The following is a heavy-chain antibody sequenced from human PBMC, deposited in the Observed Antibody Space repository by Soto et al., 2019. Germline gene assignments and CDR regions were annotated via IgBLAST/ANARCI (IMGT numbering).Heavy chain of an antibody. J-gene: IGHJ4*02. V-gene: IGHV4-4*07. CDR1: GGSISSYY. CDR2: IHTTEST. Sequence: SETLSLTCTVSGGSISSYYWSWIRQPAGKGLEWIGRIHTTESTNYNPSLKSRVTMSVDTSNNQFSLKLSSLTAADTAVYYCARAMSSAAGLYFDYWGQGTLVTVSS. CDR3: ARAMSSAAGLYFDY. D-gene: IGHD6-13*01.